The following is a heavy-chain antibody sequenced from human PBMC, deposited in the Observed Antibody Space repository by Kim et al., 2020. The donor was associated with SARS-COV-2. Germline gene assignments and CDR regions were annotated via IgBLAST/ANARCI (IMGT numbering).Heavy chain of an antibody. Sequence: SETLSLTCTVSGGSISSSSYYWGWIRQPPGKGLEWIGSIYYSGSTYYNPSLKSRVTISVDTSKNQFSLKLSSVTAADTAVYYCARVPDLRHFDYWGQGTLVTVSS. CDR3: ARVPDLRHFDY. CDR2: IYYSGST. J-gene: IGHJ4*02. V-gene: IGHV4-39*07. CDR1: GGSISSSSYY. D-gene: IGHD5-12*01.